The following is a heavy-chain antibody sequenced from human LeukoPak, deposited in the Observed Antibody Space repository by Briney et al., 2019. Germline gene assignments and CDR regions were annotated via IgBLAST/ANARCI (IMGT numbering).Heavy chain of an antibody. CDR2: ISSGGTYI. J-gene: IGHJ3*02. CDR1: GYIFSSYS. Sequence: GGSLRLPCAASGYIFSSYSMNWVRQAPGKGLEWVSSISSGGTYIYYADSVKGRFTISRDNAKNSLYLQMNSLRAEDTAVYYCARDSRFAFDIWGQGTMVTVSS. V-gene: IGHV3-21*01. CDR3: ARDSRFAFDI. D-gene: IGHD3-10*01.